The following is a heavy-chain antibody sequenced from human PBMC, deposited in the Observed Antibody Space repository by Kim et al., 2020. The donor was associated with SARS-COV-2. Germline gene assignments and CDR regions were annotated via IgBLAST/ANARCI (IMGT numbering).Heavy chain of an antibody. Sequence: AQKLQSRITMTEDKSTDTAYMELSSLRSEDAAVYYCASSAAAGRLYWFDPWGQGTLVTVSS. V-gene: IGHV1-24*01. CDR3: ASSAAAGRLYWFDP. D-gene: IGHD6-13*01. J-gene: IGHJ5*02.